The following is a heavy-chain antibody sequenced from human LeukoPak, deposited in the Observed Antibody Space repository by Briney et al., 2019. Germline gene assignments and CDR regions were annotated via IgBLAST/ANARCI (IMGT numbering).Heavy chain of an antibody. CDR3: ARGPSTDFWSVSIQGYYYYGMDV. CDR1: GGTFSSYA. Sequence: ASVKVSCKASGGTFSSYAISWVRQAPGQGLEWMGRIIPILGIANYAQKFQGRVTMTRNTSISTAYMELSSLRSEDTAVYYCARGPSTDFWSVSIQGYYYYGMDVWGQGTTVTVSS. V-gene: IGHV1-69*04. D-gene: IGHD3-3*01. J-gene: IGHJ6*02. CDR2: IIPILGIA.